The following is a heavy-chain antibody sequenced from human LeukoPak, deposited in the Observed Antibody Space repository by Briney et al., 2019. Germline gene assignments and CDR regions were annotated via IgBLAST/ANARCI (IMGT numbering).Heavy chain of an antibody. CDR3: ARGRNYFPIDY. D-gene: IGHD3-9*01. CDR2: VYSSGST. V-gene: IGHV3-53*01. J-gene: IGHJ4*02. CDR1: GFTFSSYG. Sequence: GRSLRLSCAASGFTFSSYGMHWVRQTPGKGLEWVSVVYSSGSTFYADSVKGRFTISRDNSRNTLYLQMNSLRAEDTAVYYCARGRNYFPIDYWGQGTLVTVSS.